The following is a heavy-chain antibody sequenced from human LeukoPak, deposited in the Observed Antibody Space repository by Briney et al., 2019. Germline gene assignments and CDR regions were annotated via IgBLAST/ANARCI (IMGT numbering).Heavy chain of an antibody. J-gene: IGHJ4*02. CDR2: IYYSGST. D-gene: IGHD3-16*02. CDR3: ARAWVTFGGVIVPGNFDY. V-gene: IGHV4-39*07. CDR1: GGSISSSSYY. Sequence: SETLSLTCTVSGGSISSSSYYWGWIRQPPGKGLEWIGSIYYSGSTYYNPSLKSRVTISVDTSKNQFSLKLSSVTAADTAVYYCARAWVTFGGVIVPGNFDYWGQGTLVTVSS.